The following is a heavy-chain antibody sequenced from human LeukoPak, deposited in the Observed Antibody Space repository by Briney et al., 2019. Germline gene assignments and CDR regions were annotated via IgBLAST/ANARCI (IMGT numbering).Heavy chain of an antibody. J-gene: IGHJ4*02. D-gene: IGHD6-19*01. Sequence: ASVNVSCKASGYTFTNYGISWVRRAPGQGLEWMGWISAHDGTTNYALKLQDRVTMTTDTSTSTAYMELRGLRSDDTAVYYCARRSTLYSSGWFYFDYWGQGTLVTVSS. V-gene: IGHV1-18*04. CDR2: ISAHDGTT. CDR1: GYTFTNYG. CDR3: ARRSTLYSSGWFYFDY.